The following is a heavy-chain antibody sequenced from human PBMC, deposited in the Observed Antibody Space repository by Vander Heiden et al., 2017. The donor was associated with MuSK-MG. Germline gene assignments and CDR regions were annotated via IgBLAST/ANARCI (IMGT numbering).Heavy chain of an antibody. CDR1: GFSLSTSGVG. Sequence: ITLKESGPTLVKPTQTLTLTCTFSGFSLSTSGVGVGWIRQPPGKALEWLALIYWDDDKRYSPSLKSRLTITKDTSNSQVVLTMTNMDPVDTATYYCARKKGSSNYYNWFDPWGQGTLVTVSS. J-gene: IGHJ5*02. V-gene: IGHV2-5*02. D-gene: IGHD3-22*01. CDR2: IYWDDDK. CDR3: ARKKGSSNYYNWFDP.